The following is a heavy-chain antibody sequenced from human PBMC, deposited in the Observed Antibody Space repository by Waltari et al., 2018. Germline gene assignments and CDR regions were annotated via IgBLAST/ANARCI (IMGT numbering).Heavy chain of an antibody. V-gene: IGHV1-69-2*01. CDR3: ATGGSVDTAMVSSGY. D-gene: IGHD5-18*01. Sequence: VPLLHSGAEVKKPGATGKIPAKVSGYTFPDYYMHWVQQAPGKGLQWRGLVDPEDGETIYAEKFQGRVTITADTSTDTAYMELSSLRSEDTAVYYCATGGSVDTAMVSSGYWGQGTLVTVSS. J-gene: IGHJ4*02. CDR1: GYTFPDYY. CDR2: VDPEDGET.